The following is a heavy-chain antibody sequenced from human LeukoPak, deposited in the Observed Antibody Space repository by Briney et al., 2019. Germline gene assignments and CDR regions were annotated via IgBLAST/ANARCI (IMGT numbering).Heavy chain of an antibody. D-gene: IGHD2-2*01. Sequence: PGGSLRLSCAASGFTFSSYWMSWVRQAPGKGLEWVANIKQDGSEKCYVDSVKGRSTIPRDNAKNSLYLQMNSLRAEDTAVYYCARVFVPGGYCSSTSCSPFDYWGQGTLVTVSS. V-gene: IGHV3-7*01. CDR1: GFTFSSYW. CDR3: ARVFVPGGYCSSTSCSPFDY. J-gene: IGHJ4*02. CDR2: IKQDGSEK.